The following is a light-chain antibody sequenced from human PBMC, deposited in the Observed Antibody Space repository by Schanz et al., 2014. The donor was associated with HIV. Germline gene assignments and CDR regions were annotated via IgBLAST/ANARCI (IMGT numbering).Light chain of an antibody. Sequence: QSALTQPASVSGSPGQSITISCTGTSNDVGGHNYVSWFQQHPGRAPKLLIFEVTNRPSGIPNRFSGSKSGNTASLTISGLQAEDEADYYCSSYTSDTVLFGGGTKLTVL. J-gene: IGLJ2*01. V-gene: IGLV2-14*03. CDR3: SSYTSDTVL. CDR2: EVT. CDR1: SNDVGGHNY.